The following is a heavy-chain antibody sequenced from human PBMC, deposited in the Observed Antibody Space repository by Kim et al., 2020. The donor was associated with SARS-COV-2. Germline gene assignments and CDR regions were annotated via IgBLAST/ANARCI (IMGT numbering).Heavy chain of an antibody. CDR3: AGGPESNGHLLEY. V-gene: IGHV3-74*01. J-gene: IGHJ4*02. CDR2: IYPDGRET. Sequence: GGSLRLSCVASGFTFDTFWMHWVRQVPGKGLVWVSRIYPDGRETGFADSGKGRFSISRDNSKRTLYLQMNSLRAEDSGVYYCAGGPESNGHLLEYWGQGTLVTVSS. CDR1: GFTFDTFW. D-gene: IGHD1-1*01.